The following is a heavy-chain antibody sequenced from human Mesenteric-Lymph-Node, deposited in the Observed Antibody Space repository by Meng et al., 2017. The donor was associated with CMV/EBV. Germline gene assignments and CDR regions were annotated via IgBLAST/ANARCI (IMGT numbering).Heavy chain of an antibody. CDR3: TRDFYYYFEY. D-gene: IGHD2/OR15-2a*01. Sequence: GESLKISCAASGFTFSMSAMHWVRQAPGKGLEWVEFIGYDGSDKYYADSVKGRFTISRDNSKSTLFLQLSSLRAEDTAVYYCTRDFYYYFEYWGQGSVVTVSS. CDR1: GFTFSMSA. J-gene: IGHJ4*02. V-gene: IGHV3-30*02. CDR2: IGYDGSDK.